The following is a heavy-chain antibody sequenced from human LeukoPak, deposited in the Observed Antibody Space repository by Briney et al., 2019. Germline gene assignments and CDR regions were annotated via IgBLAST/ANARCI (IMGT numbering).Heavy chain of an antibody. CDR3: TSRPDQHLLYYFDY. CDR2: INPNSGGT. Sequence: ASVKVSCKASGYTFTGYYMHWVRQAPGQGLEWMGWINPNSGGTKYAQKFQGRVTMTSDASISTAYMELSSLRSDDTAVYYCTSRPDQHLLYYFDYWGQGALVTVSS. CDR1: GYTFTGYY. V-gene: IGHV1-2*02. J-gene: IGHJ4*02. D-gene: IGHD2-15*01.